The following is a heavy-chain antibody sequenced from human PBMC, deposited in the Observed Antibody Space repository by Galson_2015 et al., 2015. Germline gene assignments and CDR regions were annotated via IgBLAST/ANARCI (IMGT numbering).Heavy chain of an antibody. J-gene: IGHJ3*02. CDR3: ARLVTGAFSSIAAAVNAFDI. CDR1: GYSFTSYW. V-gene: IGHV5-51*01. D-gene: IGHD6-13*01. Sequence: QSGAEVKKPGESLKISCKGSGYSFTSYWIGWVRQMPGKGLEWMGIIYPGDSDTRYSPSFQGQVTISADKSISTAYLQWSSLKASDTAMYYCARLVTGAFSSIAAAVNAFDIWGQGTMVTVSS. CDR2: IYPGDSDT.